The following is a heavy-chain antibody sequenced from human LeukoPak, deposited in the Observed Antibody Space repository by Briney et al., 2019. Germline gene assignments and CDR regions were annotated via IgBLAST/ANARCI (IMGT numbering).Heavy chain of an antibody. Sequence: GGSLRLSCAASGFTFSSYWMSWVRQAPGKGLEWVAVISYDGSNKYYADSVKGRFTISRDNSKNTLYLQMNSLRAEDTAVYYCAKGATYYYDSSGYEIDYWGQGTLVTVSS. CDR1: GFTFSSYW. J-gene: IGHJ4*02. V-gene: IGHV3-30*18. CDR2: ISYDGSNK. D-gene: IGHD3-22*01. CDR3: AKGATYYYDSSGYEIDY.